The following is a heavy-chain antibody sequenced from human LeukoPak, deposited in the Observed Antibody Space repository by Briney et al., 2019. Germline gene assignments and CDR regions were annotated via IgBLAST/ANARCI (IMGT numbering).Heavy chain of an antibody. V-gene: IGHV1-2*02. CDR2: INPNSGGT. J-gene: IGHJ4*02. CDR3: ARDWGYSSTWYFFDH. Sequence: ASVKVSCKASGYTSTDYYIHWVRQAPGRGLEWMGWINPNSGGTNYAQKFQGRVTMTRDTSISTAYMELSRLRSDDTAVYYCARDWGYSSTWYFFDHWGQGTLVTVSS. CDR1: GYTSTDYY. D-gene: IGHD6-13*01.